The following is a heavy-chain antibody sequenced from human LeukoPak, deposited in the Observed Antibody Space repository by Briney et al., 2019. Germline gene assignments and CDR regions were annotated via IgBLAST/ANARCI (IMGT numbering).Heavy chain of an antibody. J-gene: IGHJ4*02. CDR1: GFTFSSYA. CDR2: VSDSGDGT. Sequence: GGSLRLSCAASGFTFSSYAMYWVRQAPGKGLEWVLGVSDSGDGTHYADSVKGRFTIFRDNAKNSLYLQMNTLRVEYTAIYYCVRVTLYYYDSESYYFFEHWGQGTPVTASS. CDR3: VRVTLYYYDSESYYFFEH. V-gene: IGHV3-23*01. D-gene: IGHD3-10*01.